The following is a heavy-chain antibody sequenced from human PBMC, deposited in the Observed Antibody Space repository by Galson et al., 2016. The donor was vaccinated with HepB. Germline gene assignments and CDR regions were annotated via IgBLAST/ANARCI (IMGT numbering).Heavy chain of an antibody. J-gene: IGHJ4*02. CDR3: ARGGARGSSMDV. CDR1: GASINSGSYY. V-gene: IGHV4-61*02. CDR2: FYTSGST. D-gene: IGHD6-13*01. Sequence: TLSLTCTVSGASINSGSYYWGWIRQPAGKGLEWIGRFYTSGSTDNNPSLKSRLTISADTSKNQFFLNLSSVTAADTALYFCARGGARGSSMDVWGQGILVAVSS.